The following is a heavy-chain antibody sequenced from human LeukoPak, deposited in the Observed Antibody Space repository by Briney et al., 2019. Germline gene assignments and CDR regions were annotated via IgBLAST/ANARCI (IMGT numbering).Heavy chain of an antibody. D-gene: IGHD3-9*01. J-gene: IGHJ3*02. V-gene: IGHV3-11*01. CDR1: GFTFNDYH. CDR2: ISGGAYTM. Sequence: GGSLRLSCEASGFTFNDYHMSWIRQAPGKGLEWISSISGGAYTMHYADSVEGRFTISRDNAKNSLYPQMNSLRAGDTAMYYCARPYYDNASHRGTNDAFQIWGRGTMVTVS. CDR3: ARPYYDNASHRGTNDAFQI.